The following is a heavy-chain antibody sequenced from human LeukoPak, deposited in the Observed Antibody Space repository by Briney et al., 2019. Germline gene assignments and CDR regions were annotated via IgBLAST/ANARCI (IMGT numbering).Heavy chain of an antibody. CDR3: ARPYYYDSRTDP. J-gene: IGHJ5*02. Sequence: SETLSPTCTVSAVSLGSGDSYWSWIRHPPGKGLEWIGYIYYRGSTYYNPSLKSRVTISVDTSKNQISLKLSSVTAADTAVYYGARPYYYDSRTDPWGQGTRVTVSS. CDR1: AVSLGSGDSY. CDR2: IYYRGST. D-gene: IGHD3-22*01. V-gene: IGHV4-30-4*01.